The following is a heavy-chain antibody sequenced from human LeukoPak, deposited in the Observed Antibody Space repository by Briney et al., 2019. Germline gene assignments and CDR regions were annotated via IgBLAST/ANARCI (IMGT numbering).Heavy chain of an antibody. D-gene: IGHD3-10*01. CDR2: ISGSGGST. CDR1: GFTFSSYA. CDR3: ARDLAPFYGSGSYYPYFDY. Sequence: GGSLRLSCAASGFTFSSYAMSWVRQAPGKGLEWVSAISGSGGSTYYADSAKGRFTISRDNAKNSLYLQMNSLRDEDTAVYYCARDLAPFYGSGSYYPYFDYWGQGTLVTVSS. J-gene: IGHJ4*02. V-gene: IGHV3-23*01.